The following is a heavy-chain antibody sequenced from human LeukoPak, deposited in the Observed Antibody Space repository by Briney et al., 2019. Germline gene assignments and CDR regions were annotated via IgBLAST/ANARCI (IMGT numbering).Heavy chain of an antibody. Sequence: GASVKVSCKASGYTFTSYGISWVRQAPGQGLEWMGWISAYNGNTNYTQKLQGRVTMTTDTYPSTAYMELRSLRSDDTAVYYCARDISEQWLVPSYYYYGMDVWGKGTTVTVSS. CDR2: ISAYNGNT. D-gene: IGHD6-19*01. CDR3: ARDISEQWLVPSYYYYGMDV. CDR1: GYTFTSYG. V-gene: IGHV1-18*04. J-gene: IGHJ6*04.